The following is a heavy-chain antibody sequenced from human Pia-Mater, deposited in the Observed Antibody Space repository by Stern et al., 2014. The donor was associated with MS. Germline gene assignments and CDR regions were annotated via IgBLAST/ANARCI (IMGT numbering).Heavy chain of an antibody. CDR1: GFIVSKNY. Sequence: EVQLVESGGGLIQPGGSLRLSCAAPGFIVSKNYMSWVRQAPGKGLEWVSLIYTDGSKNYAGAVKDRFTISRDSSKNKIFLQMNSLRAEDTAMYYCARAIFGVNTAAMAPDAFDSWGQGTMVTVSS. CDR2: IYTDGSK. V-gene: IGHV3-53*01. D-gene: IGHD3-3*01. J-gene: IGHJ3*01. CDR3: ARAIFGVNTAAMAPDAFDS.